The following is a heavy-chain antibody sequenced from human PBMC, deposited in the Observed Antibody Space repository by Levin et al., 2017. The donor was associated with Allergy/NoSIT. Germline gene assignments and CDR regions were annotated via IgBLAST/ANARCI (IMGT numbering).Heavy chain of an antibody. J-gene: IGHJ3*02. CDR1: GYTFTGYY. CDR2: INPNSGGT. D-gene: IGHD3-10*01. V-gene: IGHV1-2*02. CDR3: ARDLGKGSVSAFDI. Sequence: ASVKVSCKASGYTFTGYYMHWVRQAPGQGLEWMGWINPNSGGTNYAQKFQGRVTMTRDTSISTAYMELSRLRSDDTAVYYCARDLGKGSVSAFDIWGQGTMVTVSS.